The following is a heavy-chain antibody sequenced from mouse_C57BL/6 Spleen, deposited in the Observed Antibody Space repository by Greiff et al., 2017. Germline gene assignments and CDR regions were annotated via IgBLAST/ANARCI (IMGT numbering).Heavy chain of an antibody. J-gene: IGHJ2*01. CDR1: GFNIKNTY. V-gene: IGHV14-3*01. CDR3: ARSSPYGSSHYFDY. D-gene: IGHD1-1*01. CDR2: IDPANGNT. Sequence: VQLQQSVAELVRPGASVKLSCTASGFNIKNTYMHWVKQRPEQGLEWIGRIDPANGNTKYAPKFPGKATITADTSSNTAYLQRSSLTSEDTAIYYCARSSPYGSSHYFDYWGQGTTLTVSS.